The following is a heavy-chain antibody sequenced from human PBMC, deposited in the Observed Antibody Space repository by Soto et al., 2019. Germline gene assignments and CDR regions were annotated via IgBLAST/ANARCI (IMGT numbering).Heavy chain of an antibody. CDR2: IYTSGSN. V-gene: IGHV4-4*07. D-gene: IGHD3-22*01. CDR1: GFSIISYY. Sequence: SESLSLTCTFSGFSIISYYCSLILQPPGKGLEWIWRIYTSGSNNYNPSLKSRVTMSVDTSKNQLHLKLSSVTAAETEVYYCARDYDSSGSDDFDIWGQGKMVTVSS. J-gene: IGHJ3*02. CDR3: ARDYDSSGSDDFDI.